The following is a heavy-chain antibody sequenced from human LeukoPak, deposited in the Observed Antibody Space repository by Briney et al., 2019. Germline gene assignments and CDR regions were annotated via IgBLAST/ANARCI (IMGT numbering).Heavy chain of an antibody. D-gene: IGHD3-22*01. V-gene: IGHV4-61*01. CDR1: GYSISSGYY. CDR3: ARVKSYDSSGYYTWYYYYYMDV. J-gene: IGHJ6*03. Sequence: SETLSLTCTVSGYSISSGYYWGWIRQPPGKGLEWIGYIYYSGSTNYNPSLKSRVTISVDTSKNQFSLKLSSVTAADTAVYYCARVKSYDSSGYYTWYYYYYMDVWGKGTTVTISS. CDR2: IYYSGST.